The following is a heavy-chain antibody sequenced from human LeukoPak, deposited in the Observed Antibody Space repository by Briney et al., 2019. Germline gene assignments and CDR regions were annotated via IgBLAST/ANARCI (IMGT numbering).Heavy chain of an antibody. CDR3: ARDPTYYYDSSGYYYARPFDY. CDR2: ISSSGSTI. CDR1: GFTFSDYY. Sequence: GGSLRLSCAASGFTFSDYYMSWIRQAPGKGLEWVSYISSSGSTIYYADSVKGRFTISRDNAKNSLYLQMNSLRAEDTAVYYCARDPTYYYDSSGYYYARPFDYWGQGTLVTVSS. D-gene: IGHD3-22*01. J-gene: IGHJ4*02. V-gene: IGHV3-11*01.